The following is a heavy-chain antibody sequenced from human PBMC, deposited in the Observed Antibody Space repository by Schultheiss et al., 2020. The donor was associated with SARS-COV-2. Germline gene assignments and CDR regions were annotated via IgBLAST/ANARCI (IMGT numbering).Heavy chain of an antibody. CDR2: IYHSGST. CDR1: GGSFSGYY. D-gene: IGHD4-17*01. Sequence: SETLSLTCAVYGGSFSGYYWSWVRQPPGKGLEWIGEIYHSGSTNYNPSLKSRVTISVDKSKNQFSLKLSSVTAADTAVYYCATSIDTVTKPDAFDIWGQGTMVTVSS. J-gene: IGHJ3*02. CDR3: ATSIDTVTKPDAFDI. V-gene: IGHV4-34*01.